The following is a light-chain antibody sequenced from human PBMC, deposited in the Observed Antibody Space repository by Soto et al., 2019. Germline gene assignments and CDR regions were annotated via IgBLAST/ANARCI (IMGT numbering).Light chain of an antibody. Sequence: EIVLTQSPGTLSLSPGEGATLSCRASQSIGGNFLAWYQQRRGQAPRLLIHGASNRATGIPDRFSGSGSGTDFTLTITRLEPEDFGVYYCQQYSTLPHTFGQGTKLEVK. J-gene: IGKJ2*01. CDR3: QQYSTLPHT. CDR1: QSIGGNF. CDR2: GAS. V-gene: IGKV3-20*01.